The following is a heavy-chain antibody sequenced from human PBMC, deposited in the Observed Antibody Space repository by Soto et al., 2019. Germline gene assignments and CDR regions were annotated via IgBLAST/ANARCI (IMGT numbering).Heavy chain of an antibody. Sequence: PLSLTRAVSSAASRNFSCTPSRQPTKTGLDWIGEVNHSGSTSYSPALKSRVTISVDSSKNQFSLILTSVTAADRAVYFCARCQYHGSAGFYTNRYFYGVDVWGQGTTVTGS. CDR1: SAASRNFS. CDR3: ARCQYHGSAGFYTNRYFYGVDV. CDR2: VNHSGST. D-gene: IGHD3-22*01. J-gene: IGHJ6*02. V-gene: IGHV4-34*01.